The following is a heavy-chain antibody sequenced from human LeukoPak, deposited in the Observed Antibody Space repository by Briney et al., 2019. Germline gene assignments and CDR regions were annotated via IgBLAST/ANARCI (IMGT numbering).Heavy chain of an antibody. J-gene: IGHJ4*02. V-gene: IGHV3-23*01. CDR1: GFTFSSYA. CDR3: ATYGDYEYYFDY. Sequence: GGSLRLSCAASGFTFSSYAMSWVRQAPGKGLEWVSAISGSGGSTYYADSVKGRFTISRDNSKNTLYLQMNSLRAEDTAVYYCATYGDYEYYFDYWGQGTLVTVSS. CDR2: ISGSGGST. D-gene: IGHD4-17*01.